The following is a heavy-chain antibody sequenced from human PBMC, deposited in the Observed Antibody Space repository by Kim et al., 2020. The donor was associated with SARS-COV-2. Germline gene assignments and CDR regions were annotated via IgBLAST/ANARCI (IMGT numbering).Heavy chain of an antibody. CDR1: GGSISTVDYY. CDR2: VYNSGTT. V-gene: IGHV4-30-4*01. CDR3: ARGLGVTDNYFDS. Sequence: SETLSLTCVVSGGSISTVDYYWNWIRQSPGKGLEWIGYVYNSGTTNYNPSLESRATISRHSSKNQFSLKLKSVTVADTAFYYCARGLGVTDNYFDSWGPG. D-gene: IGHD3-16*01. J-gene: IGHJ4*02.